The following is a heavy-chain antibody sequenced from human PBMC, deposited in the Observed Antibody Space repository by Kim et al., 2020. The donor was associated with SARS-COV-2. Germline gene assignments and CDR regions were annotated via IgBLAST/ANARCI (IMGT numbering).Heavy chain of an antibody. CDR2: ISWNSGSI. CDR1: GFTFGDYA. D-gene: IGHD6-6*01. J-gene: IGHJ4*02. Sequence: GGSLRLSCAASGFTFGDYAMHWVRQAPGKGLEWVSGISWNSGSIGYADSVKGRFTISRDNAKNSLYLQMNSLRAEDTALYYCVQRGIAARHFDYWGQGTLVTVSS. V-gene: IGHV3-9*01. CDR3: VQRGIAARHFDY.